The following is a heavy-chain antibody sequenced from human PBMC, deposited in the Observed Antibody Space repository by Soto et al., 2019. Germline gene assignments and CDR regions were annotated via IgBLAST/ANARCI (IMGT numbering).Heavy chain of an antibody. D-gene: IGHD1-26*01. V-gene: IGHV3-72*01. CDR3: TRFSLVGATGGRYFDY. Sequence: VQLVESGGGLVQPGGSLRLSCAASGFIFSDHYMDWVRQAPGKGLEWVGRIKNKANSYTTEYAASVKGRFTISRDDSKTSLYLQMNSLKTEDTAVYYCTRFSLVGATGGRYFDYWGQGTLLTVSS. CDR1: GFIFSDHY. CDR2: IKNKANSYTT. J-gene: IGHJ4*02.